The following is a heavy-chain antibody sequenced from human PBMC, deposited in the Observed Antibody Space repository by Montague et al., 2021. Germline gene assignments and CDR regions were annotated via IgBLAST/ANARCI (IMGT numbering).Heavy chain of an antibody. CDR3: ARNLASAAPGAFAI. CDR2: ITLDGSST. Sequence: SLRLSCEASGFSFSSYWLHWVRQAPGKGLLWVSRITLDGSSTTFADSVKGRFTTSRDNAKATLYLQMNSLRVEDTAVYYCARNLASAAPGAFAIWGQGTMVTVSS. J-gene: IGHJ3*02. V-gene: IGHV3-74*01. D-gene: IGHD6-13*01. CDR1: GFSFSSYW.